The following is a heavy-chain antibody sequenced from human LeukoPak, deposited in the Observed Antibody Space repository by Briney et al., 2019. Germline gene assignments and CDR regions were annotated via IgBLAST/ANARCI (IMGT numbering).Heavy chain of an antibody. Sequence: SGGSLRLSCAASGFTFSSYSMNWVRQAPGKGLEWVSSISSSSSYIYYADSVKGRFTISRDNAKNSLYLQMNSLRAEDTAVYYCARASRNYYDSSGYYFDYWGQGTLVTVSS. J-gene: IGHJ4*02. V-gene: IGHV3-21*01. CDR2: ISSSSSYI. D-gene: IGHD3-22*01. CDR3: ARASRNYYDSSGYYFDY. CDR1: GFTFSSYS.